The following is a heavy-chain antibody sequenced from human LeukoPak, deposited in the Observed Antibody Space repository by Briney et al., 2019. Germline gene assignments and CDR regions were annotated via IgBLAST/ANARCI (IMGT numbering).Heavy chain of an antibody. CDR2: ISSTVITT. J-gene: IGHJ4*02. CDR1: GFTFSDYY. D-gene: IGHD1-20*01. V-gene: IGHV3-11*01. Sequence: GGSLRLSCAASGFTFSDYYMSWIRQAPGKGLEWVSYISSTVITTYYADSVKGRFTISRDNAKNSLYRQMNSLRAEDTAVYYCVRSVYNWNDVDYWGQGTLVTVSS. CDR3: VRSVYNWNDVDY.